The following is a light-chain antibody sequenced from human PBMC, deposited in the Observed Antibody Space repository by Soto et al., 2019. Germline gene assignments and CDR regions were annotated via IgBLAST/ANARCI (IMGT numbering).Light chain of an antibody. Sequence: DIVMTQSPDSLAVSLGEGATINCESSQSVFHNSNSKNYVAWYQQKPGQPPKLLIYWASTRESGVPDRFSGSGSGTHFTLTISSLQAADVAVYYCQQYYSIPYTFGHGTKLEI. J-gene: IGKJ2*01. CDR3: QQYYSIPYT. CDR1: QSVFHNSNSKNY. CDR2: WAS. V-gene: IGKV4-1*01.